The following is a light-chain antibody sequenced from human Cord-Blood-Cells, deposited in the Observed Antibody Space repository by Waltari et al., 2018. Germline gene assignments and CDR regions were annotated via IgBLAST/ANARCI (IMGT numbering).Light chain of an antibody. V-gene: IGLV2-11*01. CDR2: DVR. J-gene: IGLJ1*01. CDR1: SSDVSGYNY. CDR3: CSYAGSYTYV. Sequence: QSALTQPRSVSGSPGQAVTISCPRTSSDVSGYNYFSWYQQHPGKAPKLMIYDVRKRPSGVPDRFSGSKSGNTASLTISGLQAEDEADYYCCSYAGSYTYVFGTGTKVTVL.